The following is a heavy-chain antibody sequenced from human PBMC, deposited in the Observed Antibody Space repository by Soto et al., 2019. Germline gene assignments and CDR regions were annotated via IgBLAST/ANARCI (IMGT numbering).Heavy chain of an antibody. CDR1: GFTFSYYA. Sequence: RLSCAASGFTFSYYALHWVRRAPGKVLEWVSSISGIRDYIRYADSVKGRFTISRDNAKTSLHLQMNSLTAEDTAVYYCAREGVHNYNEYYFDYWGQGTLVTVSS. CDR3: AREGVHNYNEYYFDY. D-gene: IGHD3-22*01. J-gene: IGHJ4*02. V-gene: IGHV3-21*06. CDR2: ISGIRDYI.